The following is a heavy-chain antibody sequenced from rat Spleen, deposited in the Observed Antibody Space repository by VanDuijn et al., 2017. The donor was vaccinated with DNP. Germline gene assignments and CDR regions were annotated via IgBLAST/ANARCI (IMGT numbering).Heavy chain of an antibody. J-gene: IGHJ3*01. D-gene: IGHD1-1*01. CDR2: ISYDGSST. V-gene: IGHV5-22*01. CDR3: VRGNYYYSGGFAY. Sequence: EVQLVESGGGLVQPGRSLKLSCAASGFTFSDYYMAWVRQAPTKGLEWVAYISYDGSSTNHGDSVKGRFTISRDNAKSTLYLQMNSVRSEDMATYYCVRGNYYYSGGFAYWGQGTLVTVSS. CDR1: GFTFSDYY.